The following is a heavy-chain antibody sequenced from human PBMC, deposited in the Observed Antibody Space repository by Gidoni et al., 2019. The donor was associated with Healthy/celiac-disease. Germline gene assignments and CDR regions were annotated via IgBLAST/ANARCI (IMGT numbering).Heavy chain of an antibody. D-gene: IGHD3-10*01. Sequence: HVHLVQSGAEVKKPGASVKVSCKASGYPFTSYGISWVRQAPGQGLEWMGWISAYNGNTNYAQKLQGRVTMTTDTSTSTAYMEVRSLRADDTDVYYGASLYGSGSHMDVWGQGTTVTVSS. CDR1: GYPFTSYG. J-gene: IGHJ6*02. V-gene: IGHV1-18*01. CDR3: ASLYGSGSHMDV. CDR2: ISAYNGNT.